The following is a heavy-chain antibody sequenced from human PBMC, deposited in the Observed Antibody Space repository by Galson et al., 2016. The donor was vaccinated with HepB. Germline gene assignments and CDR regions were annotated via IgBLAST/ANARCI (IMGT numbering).Heavy chain of an antibody. CDR1: GFSLSTSGIS. D-gene: IGHD3/OR15-3a*01. CDR2: IDWDDDK. J-gene: IGHJ6*02. Sequence: PALVKPTQTLTLTCSVSGFSLSTSGISVNWIRQPPGKALEWLARIDWDDDKYYRKSVKTRFTISKDTSKNQVVLTMTNMDPVDTATYYCARTSLFGRGGMDVWGQGTTVTVSS. CDR3: ARTSLFGRGGMDV. V-gene: IGHV2-70*11.